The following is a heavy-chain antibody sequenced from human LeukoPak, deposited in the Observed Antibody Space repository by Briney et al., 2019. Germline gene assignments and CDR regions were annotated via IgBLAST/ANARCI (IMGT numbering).Heavy chain of an antibody. CDR1: GFTFSSYA. V-gene: IGHV3-30*04. Sequence: TGGSLRLSCAASGFTFSSYAMHWVRQAPGKGLEWVAVISYDGSNKYYADSVKGRFTISRDNSKNTLYLQMNSLRAEDTAVYYCAKDRPTGGWFGEFPPYYFDYWGQGTLVTVSS. CDR2: ISYDGSNK. J-gene: IGHJ4*02. D-gene: IGHD3-10*01. CDR3: AKDRPTGGWFGEFPPYYFDY.